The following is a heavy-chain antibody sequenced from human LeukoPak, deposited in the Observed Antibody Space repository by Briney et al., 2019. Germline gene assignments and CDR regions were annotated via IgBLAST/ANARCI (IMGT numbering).Heavy chain of an antibody. J-gene: IGHJ5*02. Sequence: GESLKISGKGSGYSFTSYWIGWVRQMPGKGLEWMGIIYPGDSDTRYSPSFQGQVTISADKSISTAYLQWSSLKASDTAMYYCARHNSVAGILGDWFDPWGQGTLVTVSS. CDR3: ARHNSVAGILGDWFDP. CDR2: IYPGDSDT. V-gene: IGHV5-51*01. D-gene: IGHD6-19*01. CDR1: GYSFTSYW.